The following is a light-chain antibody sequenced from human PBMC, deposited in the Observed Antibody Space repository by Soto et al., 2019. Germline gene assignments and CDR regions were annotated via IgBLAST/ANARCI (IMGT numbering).Light chain of an antibody. CDR2: GAS. CDR3: QQYYNWPVT. J-gene: IGKJ4*01. CDR1: QYVSSF. V-gene: IGKV3-15*01. Sequence: EIVLTQSPATLSLSPGERATLSCRASQYVSSFLAWYQQKAGQAPRLLISGASNGATGIPPKFSGSGSGTEFTLTVDSLQSDDIAVYYCQQYYNWPVTFGGGTKVDIK.